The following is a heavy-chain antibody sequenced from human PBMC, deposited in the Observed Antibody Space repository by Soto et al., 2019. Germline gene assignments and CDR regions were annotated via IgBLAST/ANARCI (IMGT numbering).Heavy chain of an antibody. CDR2: INPATGAA. V-gene: IGHV1-2*02. D-gene: IGHD3-3*01. CDR3: RRGGGVGVAGSAAFEM. Sequence: QLHLVQSGAVVKKPGASVTVSCSASGYPVTAYYMHWVRQAPGRGLEWMGGINPATGAAKYTQTSKGRAAMNGDASKRNGFMELSGLSTEGPAVFYRRRGGGVGVAGSAAFEMWGQGTVVTVSS. J-gene: IGHJ3*02. CDR1: GYPVTAYY.